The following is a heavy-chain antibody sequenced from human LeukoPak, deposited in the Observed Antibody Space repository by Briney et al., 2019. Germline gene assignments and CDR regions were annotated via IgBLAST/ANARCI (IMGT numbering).Heavy chain of an antibody. J-gene: IGHJ6*03. Sequence: FGTANYAQKFQGRVTITADESTSTAYMELSSLRSEDTAVYYCARATVTTGFGYYYYMDVWGKGTTVTVSS. D-gene: IGHD4-17*01. V-gene: IGHV1-69*01. CDR2: FGTA. CDR3: ARATVTTGFGYYYYMDV.